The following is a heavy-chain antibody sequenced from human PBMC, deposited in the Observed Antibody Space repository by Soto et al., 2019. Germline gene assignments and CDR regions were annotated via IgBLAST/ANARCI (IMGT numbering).Heavy chain of an antibody. D-gene: IGHD3-22*01. J-gene: IGHJ4*02. CDR2: IIPILGIA. CDR3: AKTNDSSGYCLDY. Sequence: QVQLVQSGAAVKKPGSSVKVSCKASGGTFSSYTISWVRQAPGQGLEWMGRIIPILGIANYAQKFQGRVTITADKSTSTAYMELSSLRSEDTAVYYCAKTNDSSGYCLDYWGQGTLVTVSS. V-gene: IGHV1-69*02. CDR1: GGTFSSYT.